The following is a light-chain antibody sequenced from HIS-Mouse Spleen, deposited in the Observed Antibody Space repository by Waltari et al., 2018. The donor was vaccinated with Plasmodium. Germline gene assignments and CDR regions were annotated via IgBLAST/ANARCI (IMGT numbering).Light chain of an antibody. V-gene: IGKV1-6*01. Sequence: AIQMTQSPSSLSASVGARFTITCRASQGIRNDLGWYQQKPGKAPKLLISAASSLQSGVPSRFSGSGSGTDFTLTISSLQPEDFATYYCLQDYNYPYTFGQGTKLEIK. CDR2: AAS. CDR1: QGIRND. CDR3: LQDYNYPYT. J-gene: IGKJ2*01.